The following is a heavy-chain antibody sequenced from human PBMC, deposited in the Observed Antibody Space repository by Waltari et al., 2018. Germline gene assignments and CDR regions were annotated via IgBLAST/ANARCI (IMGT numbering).Heavy chain of an antibody. J-gene: IGHJ3*02. CDR2: VSTYNPRT. Sequence: QVQMGQSGAEVKKPGASVKVSCKASGYASSSFGITWVRQARGQGLEWMGWVSTYNPRTIYAGKFRDRVSMTPDTATGTAYMELRDLRSDDTAVYYCASRSVMYAAFDIWGLGTMVTVS. V-gene: IGHV1-18*01. D-gene: IGHD2-21*01. CDR1: GYASSSFG. CDR3: ASRSVMYAAFDI.